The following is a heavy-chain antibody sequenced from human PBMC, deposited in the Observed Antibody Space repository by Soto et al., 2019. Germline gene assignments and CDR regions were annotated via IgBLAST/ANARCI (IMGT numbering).Heavy chain of an antibody. CDR3: AAGSSSSEYYYYGMDV. CDR1: GGTFSSYA. J-gene: IGHJ6*02. CDR2: IIPIFGTA. D-gene: IGHD6-6*01. Sequence: ASVKVSCKASGGTFSSYAISWVRQAPGQGLEWMGGIIPIFGTANYAQKFQGRVTITADESTSTAYMELSSLRSEDTAVYYCAAGSSSSEYYYYGMDVWGQGTTVTVPS. V-gene: IGHV1-69*13.